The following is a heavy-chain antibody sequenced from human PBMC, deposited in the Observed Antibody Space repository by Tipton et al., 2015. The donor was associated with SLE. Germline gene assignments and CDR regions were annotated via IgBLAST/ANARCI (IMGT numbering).Heavy chain of an antibody. CDR1: GGSISSYY. CDR3: ARGRSGGFDY. J-gene: IGHJ4*02. CDR2: IYYSGST. D-gene: IGHD3-16*01. Sequence: LRLSCTVSGGSISSYYWSWIRQPPGKGLEWIGYIYYSGSTNYNPSLKSRVTISVDTSTNQFSLKLSSVTAADTAMYYCARGRSGGFDYWGQGTLVTVSS. V-gene: IGHV4-59*01.